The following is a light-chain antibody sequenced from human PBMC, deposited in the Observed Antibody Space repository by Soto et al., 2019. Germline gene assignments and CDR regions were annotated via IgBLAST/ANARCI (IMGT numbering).Light chain of an antibody. CDR3: QQSYSTPFT. CDR2: AAS. CDR1: QSISSY. J-gene: IGKJ3*01. Sequence: DIQMTKSPSSLSASVGDRVTITCRASQSISSYLNLYQQKPWKAPKLLLYAASSLQSGVPSRFSGSGSGTDFTLTIRSLQPEDFATYYCQQSYSTPFTFGPGTKLDI. V-gene: IGKV1-39*01.